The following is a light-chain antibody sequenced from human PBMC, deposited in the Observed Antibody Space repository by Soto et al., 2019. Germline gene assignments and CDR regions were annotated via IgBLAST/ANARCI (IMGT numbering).Light chain of an antibody. CDR2: DAS. J-gene: IGKJ3*01. Sequence: EVVLTQSPGTLSLSPGERATLSCRASQSVSSSYLAWYQQKPGQAPRLLIYDASSRATGIPGRFSGSGSGTYFTLTSSRLEPEEFAVYYCQQYGRTPFTFGPGTKVDIK. CDR3: QQYGRTPFT. V-gene: IGKV3-20*01. CDR1: QSVSSSY.